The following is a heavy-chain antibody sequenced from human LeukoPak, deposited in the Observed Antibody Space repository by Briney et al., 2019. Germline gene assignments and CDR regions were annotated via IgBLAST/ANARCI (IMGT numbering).Heavy chain of an antibody. CDR1: GDSISSSSFY. V-gene: IGHV4-61*05. CDR2: IYYSGST. CDR3: ARWEYSSSWGSFDP. D-gene: IGHD6-13*01. J-gene: IGHJ5*02. Sequence: SETLSLTCSVSGDSISSSSFYWSWIRQPPGKGLEWIGYIYYSGSTNYNPSLKSRVTISVDTSKNQSSLKLSSVTAADTAVYYCARWEYSSSWGSFDPWGQGTLVTVSS.